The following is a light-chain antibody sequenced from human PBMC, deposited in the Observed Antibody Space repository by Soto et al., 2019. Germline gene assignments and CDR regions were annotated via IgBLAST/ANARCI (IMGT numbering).Light chain of an antibody. Sequence: DVQMTQSPSSVSGSVGDRVTITCRASQDITWWLAWYQQKPGKAPKLLIYGASSLQSGVPSRFTGSGSGTEFTLTISSLQPDDFATYYCQHYNSYSEAFGQGTKADIK. CDR2: GAS. CDR1: QDITWW. V-gene: IGKV1D-16*01. CDR3: QHYNSYSEA. J-gene: IGKJ1*01.